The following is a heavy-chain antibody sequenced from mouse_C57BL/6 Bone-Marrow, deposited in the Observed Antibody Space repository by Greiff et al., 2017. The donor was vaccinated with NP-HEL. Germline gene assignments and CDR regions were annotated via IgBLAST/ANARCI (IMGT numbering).Heavy chain of an antibody. J-gene: IGHJ4*01. V-gene: IGHV1-69*01. CDR2: IDPSDSYT. Sequence: VQLQQSGAELVMPGASVKLSCKASGYTFTSYWMHWVKQRPGQGLEWIGEIDPSDSYTNYNQKFKGKSTLTVDKSSSTAYMQLSSLTSEDSAVYYSAKKGVYAMDYWGQGTSVTVSS. CDR3: AKKGVYAMDY. CDR1: GYTFTSYW.